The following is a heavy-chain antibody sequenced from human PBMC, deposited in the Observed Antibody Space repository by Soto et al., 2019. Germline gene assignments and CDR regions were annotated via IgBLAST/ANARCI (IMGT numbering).Heavy chain of an antibody. CDR3: AREGGSYYIFVY. D-gene: IGHD1-26*01. Sequence: QVQLVQSGAEVKKPGSSVKVSCKASGGTFSSYAIIWVRQAPGQGLEWMGGIIPIFGTANYAQKFQGRVTITADESTGTAYMELSSLRSEDAAVYYCAREGGSYYIFVYWGQGTLVTVSS. CDR2: IIPIFGTA. CDR1: GGTFSSYA. J-gene: IGHJ4*02. V-gene: IGHV1-69*01.